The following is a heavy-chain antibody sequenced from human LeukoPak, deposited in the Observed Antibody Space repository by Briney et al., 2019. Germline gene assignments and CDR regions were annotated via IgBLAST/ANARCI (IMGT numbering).Heavy chain of an antibody. CDR3: AGVVRGGNYYYYYMDV. CDR1: GFTVSSNY. D-gene: IGHD4-23*01. Sequence: GGSLRLSCAASGFTVSSNYMSWVRQAPGKGLEWVSVIYSGGSTYYADSVKGRFTISRDNSKNTLYLQMNSLRAEDTAVYYCAGVVRGGNYYYYYMDVWGKGTTVTVSS. J-gene: IGHJ6*03. CDR2: IYSGGST. V-gene: IGHV3-66*02.